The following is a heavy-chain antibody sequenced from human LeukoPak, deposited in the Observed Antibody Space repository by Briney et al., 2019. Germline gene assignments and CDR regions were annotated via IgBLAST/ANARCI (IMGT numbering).Heavy chain of an antibody. Sequence: GGSLRLSCAASGFTFSNYAMSWVRQAPGRGLEWVSAISGGGDSAYYADSVKGRFTISRDNAKNSLYLQMNSLRAEDTAVYYCARLRWDDYWGQGTLVTVSS. CDR1: GFTFSNYA. CDR2: ISGGGDSA. V-gene: IGHV3-23*01. J-gene: IGHJ4*02. CDR3: ARLRWDDY. D-gene: IGHD4-23*01.